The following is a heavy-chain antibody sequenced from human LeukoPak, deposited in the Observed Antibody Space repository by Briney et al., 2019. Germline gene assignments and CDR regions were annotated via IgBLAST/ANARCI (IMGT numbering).Heavy chain of an antibody. CDR3: ASFVIVPAATGGWFDP. V-gene: IGHV4-38-2*01. J-gene: IGHJ5*02. CDR1: GYSISSGYY. D-gene: IGHD2-2*01. Sequence: SETLSLTCAVSGYSISSGYYWGWIRQPPGKGLEWIGSIYHSGSTYYNPSLKSRVTISVDTSKHQFSLKLSSVTAADTAVYYCASFVIVPAATGGWFDPWGQGTLVTVSS. CDR2: IYHSGST.